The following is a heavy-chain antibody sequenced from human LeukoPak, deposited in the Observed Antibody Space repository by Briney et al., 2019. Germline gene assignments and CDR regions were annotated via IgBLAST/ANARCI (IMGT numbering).Heavy chain of an antibody. CDR1: RFTFSSYA. Sequence: GRSLRLSCAASRFTFSSYAMHWVRQAPGKGLEWVSLIYSGGSTYYADSVKGRFTISRDNSNNTVYLQMNSLRAEDTAVYYCARAPSNAHFDYWGQGTLVTVSS. D-gene: IGHD3-3*02. V-gene: IGHV3-66*01. CDR3: ARAPSNAHFDY. CDR2: IYSGGST. J-gene: IGHJ4*02.